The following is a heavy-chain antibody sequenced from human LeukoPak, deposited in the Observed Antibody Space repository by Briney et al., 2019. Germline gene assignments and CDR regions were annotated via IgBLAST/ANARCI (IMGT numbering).Heavy chain of an antibody. D-gene: IGHD3-22*01. V-gene: IGHV3-30-3*01. Sequence: GRSLRLSCAASGFTFSSYAMHWVRQAPGKGLEWVAVISYDGSNKYYADSVKGRFTISRDNSKNTLYLQMNSLRAEDTAVYYCARALSGGSGYYYVDAFDIWGQGIMVTVSS. CDR3: ARALSGGSGYYYVDAFDI. J-gene: IGHJ3*02. CDR1: GFTFSSYA. CDR2: ISYDGSNK.